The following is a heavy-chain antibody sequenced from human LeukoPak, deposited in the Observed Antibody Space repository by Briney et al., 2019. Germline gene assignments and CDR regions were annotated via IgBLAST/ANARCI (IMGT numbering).Heavy chain of an antibody. CDR2: ISSSSSYI. Sequence: GGSLRLSCAASGFTFSSYSMNWVRQAPGKGLEWVSSISSSSSYIYYADSVKGRFTISRDNAKNSLYLQMNSLRAEDTAVYYCARGYCSSTSCYGYFQHWGQGTLVTVSS. CDR3: ARGYCSSTSCYGYFQH. CDR1: GFTFSSYS. D-gene: IGHD2-2*01. V-gene: IGHV3-21*01. J-gene: IGHJ1*01.